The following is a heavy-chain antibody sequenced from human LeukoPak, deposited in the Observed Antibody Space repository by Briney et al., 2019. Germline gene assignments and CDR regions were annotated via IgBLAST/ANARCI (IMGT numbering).Heavy chain of an antibody. D-gene: IGHD6-13*01. V-gene: IGHV3-9*01. CDR3: AKDSAAAGSEAFDI. Sequence: GGSLRLSCTGSGFIFSTYWMHWVRQAPGKGLEWVSGISWNSGSIGYADSVKGRFTISRDNAKNSLYLQMNSLRAEDTALYYCAKDSAAAGSEAFDIWGQGTMVTVSS. CDR1: GFIFSTYW. CDR2: ISWNSGSI. J-gene: IGHJ3*02.